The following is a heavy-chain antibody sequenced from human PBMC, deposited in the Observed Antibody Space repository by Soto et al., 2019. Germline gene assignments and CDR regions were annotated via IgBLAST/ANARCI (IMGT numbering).Heavy chain of an antibody. CDR2: IMHIFGRA. J-gene: IGHJ6*02. D-gene: IGHD6-19*01. CDR1: GGTFSNYA. V-gene: IGHV1-69*01. CDR3: ARDPSVVAVAGTFRYYYYYGMDV. Sequence: SVKVSCKASGGTFSNYAFIWGRQTPGQGLEGLGGIMHIFGRADYAQKFRGRVTSIADEFTTTAPMELNSRRAEDTAVYYCARDPSVVAVAGTFRYYYYYGMDVWGQGTTVTVSS.